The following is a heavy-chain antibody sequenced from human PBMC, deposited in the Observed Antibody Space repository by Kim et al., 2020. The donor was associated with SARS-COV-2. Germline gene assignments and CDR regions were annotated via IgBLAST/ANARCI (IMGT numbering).Heavy chain of an antibody. Sequence: YTPSLKRRVTISVDTAKNQFSLKLSAVTAADTAVYYCARMTKQLGYFDYWGQGTLVTVSS. V-gene: IGHV4-34*01. CDR3: ARMTKQLGYFDY. J-gene: IGHJ4*02. D-gene: IGHD6-6*01.